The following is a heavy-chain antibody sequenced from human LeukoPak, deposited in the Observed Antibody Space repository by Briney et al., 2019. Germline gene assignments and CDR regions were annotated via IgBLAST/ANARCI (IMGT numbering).Heavy chain of an antibody. V-gene: IGHV3-11*01. CDR2: ISSIGSTI. Sequence: GSLRLSCAASGFTFSDYYMCWIRQAPGKGLEWVSYISSIGSTIYYADSVKGRFTISRDNAKNSLYLQMNSLRAEDTALYYCAKDIWSGHYSGAFDIWGQGTMVTVSS. CDR3: AKDIWSGHYSGAFDI. D-gene: IGHD3-3*01. J-gene: IGHJ3*02. CDR1: GFTFSDYY.